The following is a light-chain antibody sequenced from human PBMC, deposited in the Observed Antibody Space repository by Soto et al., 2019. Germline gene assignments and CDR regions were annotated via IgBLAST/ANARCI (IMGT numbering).Light chain of an antibody. CDR1: QSISKS. CDR2: VAS. V-gene: IGKV1-39*01. CDR3: QQSYSTPPMYT. Sequence: DIQMTQSPSSLSASVGDRVTITCRASQSISKSLNWYQQKPWRAPTLLISVASTLHSGVPSRFSGSGSGTDFTLTISSLQREDFATYYCQQSYSTPPMYTFGQGTKLEIK. J-gene: IGKJ2*01.